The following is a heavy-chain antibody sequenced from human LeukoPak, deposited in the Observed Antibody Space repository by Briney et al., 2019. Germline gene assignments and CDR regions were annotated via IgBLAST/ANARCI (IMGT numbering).Heavy chain of an antibody. V-gene: IGHV3-53*01. D-gene: IGHD3-10*01. Sequence: GGSLRLSCAASGFTVSSDYMSWVRQAPGKGLEWVSVIYSGGSTYYADSVKGRFTISRDNSKNTLYLQMNSLRAEDTAVYYCAKSVVRGVISAFDIWGQGTMVTVSS. CDR1: GFTVSSDY. CDR2: IYSGGST. CDR3: AKSVVRGVISAFDI. J-gene: IGHJ3*02.